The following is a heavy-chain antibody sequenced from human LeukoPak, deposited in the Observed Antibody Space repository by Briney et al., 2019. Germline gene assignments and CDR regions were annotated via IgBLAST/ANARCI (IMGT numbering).Heavy chain of an antibody. CDR1: GYTFTSYD. J-gene: IGHJ6*02. CDR2: MNPNSGNT. CDR3: ARGRLFYGDYAEYYYGMDV. Sequence: EASVKVSCKASGYTFTSYDINWVRQATGQGLEWMGWMNPNSGNTGYAQKFQGRVTMTRNTSISTAYMELSSLRSEDTAVYYCARGRLFYGDYAEYYYGMDVWGQGTTVTVSS. D-gene: IGHD4-17*01. V-gene: IGHV1-8*01.